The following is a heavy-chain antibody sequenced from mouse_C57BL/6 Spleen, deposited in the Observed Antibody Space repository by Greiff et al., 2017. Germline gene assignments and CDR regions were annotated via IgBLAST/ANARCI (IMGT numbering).Heavy chain of an antibody. CDR3: ARGPEYYGSLAWFAY. J-gene: IGHJ3*01. CDR2: IDPSDSYT. CDR1: GYTFTSYW. Sequence: VQLQQPGAELVMPGASVKLSCKASGYTFTSYWMHWVKQRPGQGLEWIGEIDPSDSYTNYNQKFKGKSPLTVDKSSSTAYMQRSSLTSEDSAVYYCARGPEYYGSLAWFAYWGQGTLVTVSA. D-gene: IGHD1-1*01. V-gene: IGHV1-69*01.